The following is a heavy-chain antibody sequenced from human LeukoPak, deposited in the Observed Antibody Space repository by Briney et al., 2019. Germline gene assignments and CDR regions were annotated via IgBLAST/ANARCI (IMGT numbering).Heavy chain of an antibody. J-gene: IGHJ4*02. CDR2: IRYDGGNK. CDR1: GFTFSTFG. CDR3: VKRIVVADKFDY. D-gene: IGHD6-19*01. Sequence: PGGSLRLSCVASGFTFSTFGMHWVRQAPGKGLEWVAFIRYDGGNKYYADSVKGRFTISRDNSKNTLYLQMDSLRVEDTAVHYCVKRIVVADKFDYWGQGSLVTVSS. V-gene: IGHV3-30*02.